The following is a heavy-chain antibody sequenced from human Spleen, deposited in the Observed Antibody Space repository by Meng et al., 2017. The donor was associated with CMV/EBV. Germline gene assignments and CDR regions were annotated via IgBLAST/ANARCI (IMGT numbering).Heavy chain of an antibody. CDR3: TRDHDWGADY. V-gene: IGHV1-2*02. J-gene: IGHJ4*02. CDR2: IKPNAGYT. Sequence: VSCKASGYFLSDHFMHWVRQAPGQGLEWMGWIKPNAGYTNYAQNFQGRVTMTSDSSIATAYMELSRLTSDDTAVYYCTRDHDWGADYWGQGTLVTVSS. CDR1: GYFLSDHF. D-gene: IGHD3-16*01.